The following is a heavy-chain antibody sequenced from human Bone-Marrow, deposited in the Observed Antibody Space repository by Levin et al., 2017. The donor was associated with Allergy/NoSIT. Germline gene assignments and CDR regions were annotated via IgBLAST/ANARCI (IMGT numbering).Heavy chain of an antibody. CDR2: FDPETDET. J-gene: IGHJ4*02. V-gene: IGHV1-24*01. D-gene: IGHD3-3*01. CDR1: GSTLSEVS. Sequence: ASVKVSCKVSGSTLSEVSVNWVRQSPGEGLEWMGRFDPETDETDNAQKFQGRVTVNEETDTDKGYMEWSGLLSDDSAVYYCAIAQYDYRSGKPRSFDYWGQGTLISVSS. CDR3: AIAQYDYRSGKPRSFDY.